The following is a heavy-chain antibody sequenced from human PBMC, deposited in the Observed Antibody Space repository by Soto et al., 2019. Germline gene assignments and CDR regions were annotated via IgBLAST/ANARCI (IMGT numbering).Heavy chain of an antibody. CDR3: ARGVFTYYYDSSGYFWFDP. CDR2: IYYSGST. CDR1: GGSISSGGYY. Sequence: SETLSLTCTVSGGSISSGGYYWSRIRQHPGKGLEWIGYIYYSGSTYYNPSLKSRVTISVDTSKNQFSLKLSSVTAADTAVYYCARGVFTYYYDSSGYFWFDPWGQGTLVTVSS. D-gene: IGHD3-22*01. V-gene: IGHV4-31*03. J-gene: IGHJ5*02.